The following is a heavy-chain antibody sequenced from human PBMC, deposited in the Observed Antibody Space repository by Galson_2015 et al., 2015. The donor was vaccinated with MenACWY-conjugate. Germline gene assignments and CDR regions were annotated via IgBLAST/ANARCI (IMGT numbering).Heavy chain of an antibody. Sequence: SLRLSCAASGFTFSSYAMSWVRQAPGKGLEWVSGISGSGDSTFYADSVKGRFTISRDNSKNTLSLQMNSLRAEDTAVYYCAKGGKQTGTTLVNYWGQGTLVTVSS. CDR2: ISGSGDST. CDR1: GFTFSSYA. V-gene: IGHV3-23*01. J-gene: IGHJ4*02. CDR3: AKGGKQTGTTLVNY. D-gene: IGHD1-7*01.